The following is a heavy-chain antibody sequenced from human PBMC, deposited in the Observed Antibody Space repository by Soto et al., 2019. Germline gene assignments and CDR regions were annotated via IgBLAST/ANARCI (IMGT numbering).Heavy chain of an antibody. CDR2: FNHSAST. Sequence: SETLSLTCAVYGVSFMGYYWSRNRQPLGTGLDWIGLFNHSASTNYNPALKSRVTISVDTSKRKFYLKMSSVTAADTAVYYCTRDATYSSSWYYYGMDVWGQGTTVS. CDR1: GVSFMGYY. CDR3: TRDATYSSSWYYYGMDV. D-gene: IGHD6-13*01. V-gene: IGHV4-34*01. J-gene: IGHJ6*02.